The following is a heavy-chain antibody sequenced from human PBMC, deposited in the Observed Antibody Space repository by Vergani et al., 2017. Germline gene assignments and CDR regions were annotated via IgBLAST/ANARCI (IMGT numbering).Heavy chain of an antibody. D-gene: IGHD3-10*01. V-gene: IGHV1-69*01. CDR1: GGTFSSYA. J-gene: IGHJ5*02. CDR2: IIPIFGTA. Sequence: QVQLVQSGAEVKKPGSSVKVSCKASGGTFSSYAISWVRQAPGQGLEWMGGIIPIFGTANYAQKFQGRVTITAEESTSTAYMELSSLRSEDTAVSYCARAVRVRGFIITPSWFDPWGQGTLVTVSS. CDR3: ARAVRVRGFIITPSWFDP.